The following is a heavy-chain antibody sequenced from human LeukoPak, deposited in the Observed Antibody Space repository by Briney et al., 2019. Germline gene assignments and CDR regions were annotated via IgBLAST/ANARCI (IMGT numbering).Heavy chain of an antibody. CDR3: ARFSLGYDAFDI. CDR2: INHSGST. Sequence: PSETLSLTCAVYGGSFSGYYWIWIRQPPGRGLEWIGEINHSGSTTYNPSLKSRVTISVDTSKNQFSLKLSSVTAADTAVYYCARFSLGYDAFDIWGQGTMVTVSS. CDR1: GGSFSGYY. V-gene: IGHV4-34*01. D-gene: IGHD3-22*01. J-gene: IGHJ3*02.